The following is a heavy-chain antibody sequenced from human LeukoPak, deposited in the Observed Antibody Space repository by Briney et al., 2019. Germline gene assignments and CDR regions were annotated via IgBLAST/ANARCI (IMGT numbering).Heavy chain of an antibody. CDR1: GYTFTSYY. CDR3: ARAYYYDSSGYYPGGDH. V-gene: IGHV1-46*01. D-gene: IGHD3-22*01. CDR2: INPSVGST. J-gene: IGHJ4*02. Sequence: ASVKVSCKASGYTFTSYYIYWVRQAPGQGLEWMGLINPSVGSTSYAQKFQGRVTMTRDTSTSTVYMELRSLRSEDTAVYYCARAYYYDSSGYYPGGDHWGQGTLVTVPS.